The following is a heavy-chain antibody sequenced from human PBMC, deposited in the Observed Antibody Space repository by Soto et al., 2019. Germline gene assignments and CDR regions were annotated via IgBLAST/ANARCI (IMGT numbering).Heavy chain of an antibody. CDR3: VRQGFGRLHGLVDV. J-gene: IGHJ6*02. V-gene: IGHV4-59*08. CDR2: IDSSGGT. D-gene: IGHD3-10*01. CDR1: DDSSSSYK. Sequence: QVQLQESGPGLVKPSETLSLTCTVSDDSSSSYKWSWIRQPPGRRLEWIGYIDSSGGTSYNPSLQSRVTISVDTSTKQFPLKLSSVTAAATAVYYCVRQGFGRLHGLVDVWGQGTTVTVSS.